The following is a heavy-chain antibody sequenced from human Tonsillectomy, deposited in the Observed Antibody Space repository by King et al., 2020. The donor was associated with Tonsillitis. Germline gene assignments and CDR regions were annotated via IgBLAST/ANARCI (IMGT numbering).Heavy chain of an antibody. CDR1: GGSFSGYY. CDR2: INHSGST. J-gene: IGHJ5*02. V-gene: IGHV4-34*01. D-gene: IGHD2-15*01. Sequence: VQLQQWGAGLLKPSETLSLTCAVYGGSFSGYYWSWIRQPPGKGLEWIGEINHSGSTNYNPSLKSRVTVSVDTSKNQFSLKLSSVTAADTAVYYCARGRVEVAAKGNWFDPWGQGTLVTVSS. CDR3: ARGRVEVAAKGNWFDP.